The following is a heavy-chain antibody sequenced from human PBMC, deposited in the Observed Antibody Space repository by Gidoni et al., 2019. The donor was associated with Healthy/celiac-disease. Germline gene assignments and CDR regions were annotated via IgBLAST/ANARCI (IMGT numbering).Heavy chain of an antibody. D-gene: IGHD6-19*01. CDR3: ARDLQFRASSGWYGGTGFDY. J-gene: IGHJ4*02. CDR2: INPSGGST. V-gene: IGHV1-46*01. CDR1: GYTFTSYY. Sequence: QVQLVQSGAEVKKPGASVKVSCKASGYTFTSYYMHWVRQAHGQGLEWMGIINPSGGSTSYAQKCQGRVTMTRDTSTSTVYMELSSLRSEDTAVYYCARDLQFRASSGWYGGTGFDYWGQGTLVTVSS.